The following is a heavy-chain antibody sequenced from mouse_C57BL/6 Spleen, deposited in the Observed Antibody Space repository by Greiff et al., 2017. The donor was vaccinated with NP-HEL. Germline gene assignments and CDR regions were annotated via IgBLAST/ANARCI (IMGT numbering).Heavy chain of an antibody. CDR2: IDPSDSYT. D-gene: IGHD2-5*01. V-gene: IGHV1-59*01. Sequence: QVQLKQPGAELVRPGTSVKLSCKASGYTFTSYWMHWVKQRPGQGLEWIGVIDPSDSYTNYNQKFKGKATLTVDTSSSTAYMQLSSLTSEDSAVYYCARGVYSNSYFDYWGQGTTLTVSS. CDR3: ARGVYSNSYFDY. J-gene: IGHJ2*01. CDR1: GYTFTSYW.